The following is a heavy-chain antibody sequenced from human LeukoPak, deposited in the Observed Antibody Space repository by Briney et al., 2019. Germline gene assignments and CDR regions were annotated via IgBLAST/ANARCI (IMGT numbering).Heavy chain of an antibody. Sequence: AGGSLRLSCAASGFRFRDYWMTWVRQAPGRGLEWVANMNQDGSNIKYGDSVKGRFTISRDNAKNSLYLQMDSLRVDDTAVYYCASTMRRSLGYCSGGSCYGWRQNYYYYMDVWGKGTTVTVSS. V-gene: IGHV3-7*01. J-gene: IGHJ6*03. CDR1: GFRFRDYW. CDR2: MNQDGSNI. D-gene: IGHD2-15*01. CDR3: ASTMRRSLGYCSGGSCYGWRQNYYYYMDV.